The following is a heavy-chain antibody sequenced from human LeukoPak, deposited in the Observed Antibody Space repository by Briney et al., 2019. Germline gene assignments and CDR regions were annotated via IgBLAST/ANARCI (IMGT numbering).Heavy chain of an antibody. CDR1: GFTFSSYS. D-gene: IGHD2-2*01. V-gene: IGHV3-21*01. CDR2: ISSSSSYI. J-gene: IGHJ4*02. Sequence: PGGSLRLSCAASGFTFSSYSMNWVRQAPGKGLEWVSSISSSSSYIYYADSVKGRFTISRDNAKNSLYLQMNSLRAEDTAVYYCARDLLYCSSTSCYLDHWGQGTLVTVSS. CDR3: ARDLLYCSSTSCYLDH.